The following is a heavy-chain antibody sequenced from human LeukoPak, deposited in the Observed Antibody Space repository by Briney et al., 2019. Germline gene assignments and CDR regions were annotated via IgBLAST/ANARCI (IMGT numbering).Heavy chain of an antibody. CDR1: GYTFTSYY. J-gene: IGHJ4*02. CDR3: ARPLFDKAYCGGDCYPGGHFDY. Sequence: ASVKVSCKASGYTFTSYYMHWVRQAPGQGLEWMGIINPSGGSTSYAQKFQGRVTMTRDTSTSTVYMELSRLRSEDTAVYYCARPLFDKAYCGGDCYPGGHFDYWGQGTLVTVSS. D-gene: IGHD2-21*02. V-gene: IGHV1-46*01. CDR2: INPSGGST.